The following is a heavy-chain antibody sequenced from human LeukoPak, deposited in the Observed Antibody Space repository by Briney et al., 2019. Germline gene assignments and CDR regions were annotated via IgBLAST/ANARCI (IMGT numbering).Heavy chain of an antibody. D-gene: IGHD1-26*01. J-gene: IGHJ3*02. Sequence: GGSLRLSCAASGFTFSSYWMHWVRQAPGKGLVWVSRINSDGSSTSYADSVKGRFTISRDNSKNTLYLQMNSLRAEDTAVYYCAKAGGWEWEPPSGDAFDIWGQGTMVTVSS. CDR1: GFTFSSYW. CDR2: INSDGSST. CDR3: AKAGGWEWEPPSGDAFDI. V-gene: IGHV3-74*01.